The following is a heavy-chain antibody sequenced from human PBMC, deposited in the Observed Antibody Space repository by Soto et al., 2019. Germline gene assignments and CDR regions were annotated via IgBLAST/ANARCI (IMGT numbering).Heavy chain of an antibody. V-gene: IGHV4-30-4*08. CDR1: GAALSSGGYF. CDR3: ASGYCSGGSCWEFDP. J-gene: IGHJ5*02. D-gene: IGHD2-15*01. Sequence: PSETLSLTCTVSGAALSSGGYFYTWVRQPPGKGLEWLGYIYYSGNTYYNPSLKSRVTISVDTSKNHCSLKLTSVTAADTAVYYCASGYCSGGSCWEFDPWGQGTLVTVSS. CDR2: IYYSGNT.